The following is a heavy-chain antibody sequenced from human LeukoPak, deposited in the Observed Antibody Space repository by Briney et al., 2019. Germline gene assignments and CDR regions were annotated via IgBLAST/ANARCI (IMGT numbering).Heavy chain of an antibody. V-gene: IGHV1-2*02. CDR2: INPNSGGT. D-gene: IGHD2-2*01. CDR1: GYTFTGYY. Sequence: ASVKVSCKASGYTFTGYYMHCVRQAPGQGLEGRGWINPNSGGTNYAQKFQGRVTMTRDTSISTAYMELSRLRSDDTAVYYCARDFTIVVVPAAGDSYYYYGMDVWGHGTTVTVSS. J-gene: IGHJ6*02. CDR3: ARDFTIVVVPAAGDSYYYYGMDV.